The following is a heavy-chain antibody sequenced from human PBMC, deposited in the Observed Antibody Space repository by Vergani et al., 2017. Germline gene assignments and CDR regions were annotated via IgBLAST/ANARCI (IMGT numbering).Heavy chain of an antibody. CDR1: GGSISSYY. D-gene: IGHD2-2*01. CDR3: ARSPRSGPAANIDY. V-gene: IGHV4-59*08. Sequence: QLQLQESGSGLVKPSQTLSLTCTVSGGSISSYYWSWIRQPPGKGLEWIGYIYYSGSTNYNPSLKSQVTISVDTSKNQFSLKLSSVTAADTAVYYCARSPRSGPAANIDYWGQGTLVTVSS. CDR2: IYYSGST. J-gene: IGHJ4*02.